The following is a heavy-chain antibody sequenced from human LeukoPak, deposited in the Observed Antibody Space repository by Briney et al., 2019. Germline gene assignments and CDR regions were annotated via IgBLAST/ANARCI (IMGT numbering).Heavy chain of an antibody. Sequence: ASVKVSCKASGYTFTSYDTNWVRQATGQGLEWMGWMNPNSGNTGYAQKFQGRVTMTRNTSISTAYMELSSLRSEDTAVYYCARVPRIAARPGGWFDPWGQGTLVTVSS. CDR3: ARVPRIAARPGGWFDP. CDR2: MNPNSGNT. V-gene: IGHV1-8*01. D-gene: IGHD6-6*01. CDR1: GYTFTSYD. J-gene: IGHJ5*02.